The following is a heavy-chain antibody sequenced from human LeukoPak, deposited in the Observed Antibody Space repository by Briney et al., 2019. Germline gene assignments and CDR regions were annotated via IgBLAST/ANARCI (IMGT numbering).Heavy chain of an antibody. D-gene: IGHD2-21*01. CDR1: GFTFSSYA. CDR3: ARESLAYCGGDCSEGFDY. Sequence: PGGSLRLSCAASGFTFSSYAMHWVRQAPGKGLEWVAVISYDGSNKYYADSVKGRFTISRDNSKNTLYLQMNSLRAEDTAVYYCARESLAYCGGDCSEGFDYWGQGTLVTVSS. J-gene: IGHJ4*02. CDR2: ISYDGSNK. V-gene: IGHV3-30-3*01.